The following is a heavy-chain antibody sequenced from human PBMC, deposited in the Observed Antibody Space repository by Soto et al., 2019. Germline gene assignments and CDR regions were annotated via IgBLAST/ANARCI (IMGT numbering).Heavy chain of an antibody. CDR1: GFTFSNYE. Sequence: GGSLRLSCAVSGFTFSNYEMNWVRQAPGKGLEWVSYIGTSGRTIYYADSVRGRFTISRDNAKNSLYLQMNSLRAEDTAVYYCARDPAIYSGKFDYGLDVWGQGTTVTVSS. V-gene: IGHV3-48*03. CDR3: ARDPAIYSGKFDYGLDV. D-gene: IGHD4-4*01. CDR2: IGTSGRTI. J-gene: IGHJ6*02.